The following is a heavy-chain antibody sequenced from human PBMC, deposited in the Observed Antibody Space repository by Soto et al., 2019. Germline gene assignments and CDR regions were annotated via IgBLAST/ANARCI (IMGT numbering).Heavy chain of an antibody. CDR1: GGSISSYY. J-gene: IGHJ4*02. V-gene: IGHV4-59*01. Sequence: PSETLSLTCTVSGGSISSYYWSWIRQPPGKGLEWIGYIYYSGSTNYNPSLKSRVTISVDTSKNQFSLKLSSVTAADTAVYYCARGGYYDRNFDYWGQGTLVTVSS. D-gene: IGHD3-22*01. CDR3: ARGGYYDRNFDY. CDR2: IYYSGST.